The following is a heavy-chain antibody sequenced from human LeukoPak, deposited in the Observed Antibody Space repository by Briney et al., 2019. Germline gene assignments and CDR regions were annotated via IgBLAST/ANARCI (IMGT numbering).Heavy chain of an antibody. Sequence: SETLSLTCTVSGGSISSSSYYWGWIRQPPGKGLEWIGSIYYSGSTYYNPSLKSRVTISVDTSKNQFSLKLSSVTAADTAVYYCARRNYYGSGVDPWGQGTLVTVSS. V-gene: IGHV4-39*01. CDR2: IYYSGST. CDR3: ARRNYYGSGVDP. D-gene: IGHD3-10*01. CDR1: GGSISSSSYY. J-gene: IGHJ5*02.